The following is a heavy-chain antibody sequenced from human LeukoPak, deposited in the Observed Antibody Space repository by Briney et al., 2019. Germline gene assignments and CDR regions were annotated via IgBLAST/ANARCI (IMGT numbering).Heavy chain of an antibody. CDR1: GFPFSSYS. D-gene: IGHD3-10*01. CDR2: ISSSSSTM. CDR3: ARAILPDGSGSCYFDY. V-gene: IGHV3-48*02. Sequence: GGSLRLSCAASGFPFSSYSVNWVRQAPGKGLEWVSYISSSSSTMYYADSVKGRFTISRDNAKNSLYMQMNSLRDEDTAVYYCARAILPDGSGSCYFDYWGQGTLVTVSS. J-gene: IGHJ4*02.